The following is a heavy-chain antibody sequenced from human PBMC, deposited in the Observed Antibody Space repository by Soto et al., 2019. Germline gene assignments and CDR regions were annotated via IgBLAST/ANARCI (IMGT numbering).Heavy chain of an antibody. V-gene: IGHV3-21*01. CDR2: ISRSSTYI. Sequence: PGGSLRLSCAASGFTFSHYNMNWVRQAPGKGLEWVSSISRSSTYIYYADSVRGRFTISRDNAKNSLYLQMNSLRAEDTAVYYCARGRIAVAGKLDYWGQGTLVTVSS. CDR3: ARGRIAVAGKLDY. D-gene: IGHD6-19*01. J-gene: IGHJ4*02. CDR1: GFTFSHYN.